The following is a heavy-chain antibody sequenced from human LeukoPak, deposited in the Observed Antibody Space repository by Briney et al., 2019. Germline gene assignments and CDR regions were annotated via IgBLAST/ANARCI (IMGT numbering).Heavy chain of an antibody. J-gene: IGHJ3*02. D-gene: IGHD6-19*01. CDR2: ISGSGGST. V-gene: IGHV3-23*01. Sequence: GGSLRLSCAASGFSVSTSYMIWVRQAPGKGLECVSAISGSGGSTYYADSVKGRFTISRDNSKNTLYLQMNSLRAEDTAVYYCAKDREQWLGTGAFDIWGQGTMVTVSS. CDR1: GFSVSTSY. CDR3: AKDREQWLGTGAFDI.